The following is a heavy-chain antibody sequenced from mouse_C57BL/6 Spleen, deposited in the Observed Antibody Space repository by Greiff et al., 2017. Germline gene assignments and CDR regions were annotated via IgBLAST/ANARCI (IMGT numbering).Heavy chain of an antibody. J-gene: IGHJ2*01. CDR1: GFTFSDCG. CDR3: ARPGPYYFDY. Sequence: EVQLVESGGGLVKPGGSLKLSCAASGFTFSDCGMHWVRQAPEKGLEWVAYISSGSSTIYYADTVKGRFTISRDNAKNTLFLQMTSLRSEDTAMYYCARPGPYYFDYWGQGTTLTVSS. V-gene: IGHV5-17*01. CDR2: ISSGSSTI. D-gene: IGHD3-3*01.